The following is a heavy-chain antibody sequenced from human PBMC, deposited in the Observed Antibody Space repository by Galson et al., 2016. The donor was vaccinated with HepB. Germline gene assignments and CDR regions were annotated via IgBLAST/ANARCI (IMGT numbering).Heavy chain of an antibody. J-gene: IGHJ5*02. CDR3: ARLVGTSWLDN. D-gene: IGHD2-2*01. CDR1: GDSVSSNRAT. Sequence: CAISGDSVSSNRATWNWIRQSPSRGLEWLGRTFYRSNWQSDYADSVKPRIIISPDTYNNQFSLELSSVTPEDTAVYYCARLVGTSWLDNWGQGTLVTVSS. CDR2: TFYRSNWQS. V-gene: IGHV6-1*01.